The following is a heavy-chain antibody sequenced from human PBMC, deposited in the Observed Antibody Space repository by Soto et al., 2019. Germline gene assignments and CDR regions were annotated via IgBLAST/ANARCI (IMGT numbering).Heavy chain of an antibody. CDR3: ARMEWLLGNWFDP. V-gene: IGHV4-59*01. Sequence: SETLSLTCTVSGGSISSYCWSWIRQPPGKGLEWIGYIYYSGSTNYNPSLKSRVTISVDTSKNQFSLKLSSVTAADTAVYYCARMEWLLGNWFDPWGQGTLVTVSS. CDR1: GGSISSYC. J-gene: IGHJ5*02. D-gene: IGHD3-3*01. CDR2: IYYSGST.